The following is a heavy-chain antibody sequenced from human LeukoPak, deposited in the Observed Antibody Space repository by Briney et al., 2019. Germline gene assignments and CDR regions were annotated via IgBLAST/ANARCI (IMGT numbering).Heavy chain of an antibody. J-gene: IGHJ6*02. CDR1: GFTFSSYA. Sequence: GGSLRLSCAASGFTFSSYAMSWVRQTPGKGLEWVSAISGSGGSTYYADSVKGRFTISRDNSKNTLYLQMNSLRAEDTAVYYCAKIIEMATITDYYYGMDVWGQGTTVTVSS. CDR3: AKIIEMATITDYYYGMDV. V-gene: IGHV3-23*01. CDR2: ISGSGGST. D-gene: IGHD5-24*01.